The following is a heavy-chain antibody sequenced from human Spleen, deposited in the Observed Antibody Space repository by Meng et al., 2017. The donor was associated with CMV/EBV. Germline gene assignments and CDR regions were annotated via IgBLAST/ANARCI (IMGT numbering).Heavy chain of an antibody. CDR1: GFTFSNYW. J-gene: IGHJ4*02. CDR2: MNHDANKV. V-gene: IGHV3-74*01. D-gene: IGHD4-11*01. CDR3: ARSNYGYLDF. Sequence: GESLKISCVASGFTFSNYWMHWVRQAPGKGPEWVSRMNHDANKVSYADSVKGRFTISRDNAKNTLYLQMSSLRVEDTAHYYCARSNYGYLDFWGQGALVTVSS.